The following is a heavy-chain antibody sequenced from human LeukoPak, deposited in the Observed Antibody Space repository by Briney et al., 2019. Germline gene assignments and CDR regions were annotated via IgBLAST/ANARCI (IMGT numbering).Heavy chain of an antibody. CDR3: ARDLGDGNNGFRY. V-gene: IGHV3-30*13. J-gene: IGHJ4*02. CDR1: GFTFVNHW. Sequence: GGSLRLSCAASGFTFVNHWMTWVRQAPGRGLEWVAVVASDGNDKYYADSVKGRFTISRDNSNNSLYLHMNSLREDDTAVYYCARDLGDGNNGFRYWGQGTLVTVSS. D-gene: IGHD5-24*01. CDR2: VASDGNDK.